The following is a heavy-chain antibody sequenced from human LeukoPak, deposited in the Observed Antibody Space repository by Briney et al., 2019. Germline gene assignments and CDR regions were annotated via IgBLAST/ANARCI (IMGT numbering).Heavy chain of an antibody. V-gene: IGHV1-2*02. CDR2: INPNSGDT. CDR1: GGTFSSYA. J-gene: IGHJ3*02. CDR3: ARDGALDI. Sequence: ASVKVSCKASGGTFSSYAISWVRQAPGQGLEWMGWINPNSGDTSYAQKYQGRVTMTRDTSFNTAYMELNWLRSDDTAVYYCARDGALDIWGQGTMVTVSS.